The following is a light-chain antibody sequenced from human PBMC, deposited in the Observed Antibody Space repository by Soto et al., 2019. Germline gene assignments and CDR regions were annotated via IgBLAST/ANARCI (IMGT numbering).Light chain of an antibody. CDR3: QQYNSYPYT. V-gene: IGKV3-15*01. CDR1: QSVSSK. J-gene: IGKJ5*01. CDR2: GAS. Sequence: EIVRTQSPATLSVSPGERATLSCRASQSVSSKLAWYQQKPGQAPRLLIYGASTRATGIPARFSGSGSGTEFTLTISSLQSEDFAIYYCQQYNSYPYTFGQGTRLEIK.